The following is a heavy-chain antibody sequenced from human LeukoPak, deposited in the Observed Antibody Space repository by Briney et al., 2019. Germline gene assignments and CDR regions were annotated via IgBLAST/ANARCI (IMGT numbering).Heavy chain of an antibody. CDR3: AYNRNFALDN. V-gene: IGHV4-39*07. D-gene: IGHD1-14*01. CDR2: VYHSGGA. CDR1: GGSISSSSYY. J-gene: IGHJ4*01. Sequence: SETLSLTCTVSGGSISSSSYYWGWIRQPPGKGLEWIGEVYHSGGANYKPSLKSRVTISVDTSRNHFSLKLTSVTAADTAVYFCAYNRNFALDNWGQGTLVTVSS.